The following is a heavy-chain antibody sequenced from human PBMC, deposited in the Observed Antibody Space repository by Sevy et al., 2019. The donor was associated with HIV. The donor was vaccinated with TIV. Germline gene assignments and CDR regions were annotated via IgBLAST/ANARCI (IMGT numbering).Heavy chain of an antibody. Sequence: GASLRLSCAASGFSFSSYGMHWVRQAPGKGLEWMSYIQYDGSNKDYADSVKGRFTISRDNSKNTLYLQMNSLRVEDTAVFYCVKEGGGGGGDHWGQGTLVTVSS. CDR2: IQYDGSNK. J-gene: IGHJ4*02. V-gene: IGHV3-30*02. CDR1: GFSFSSYG. CDR3: VKEGGGGGGDH. D-gene: IGHD3-16*01.